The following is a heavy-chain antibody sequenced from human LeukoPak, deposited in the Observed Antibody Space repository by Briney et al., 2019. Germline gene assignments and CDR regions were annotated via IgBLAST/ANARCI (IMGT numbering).Heavy chain of an antibody. V-gene: IGHV3-7*03. CDR3: AKDQGILWFGLFDY. D-gene: IGHD3-10*01. CDR1: GFTFSSYW. J-gene: IGHJ4*02. CDR2: IKQDATEQ. Sequence: GGSLRLSCAASGFTFSSYWMSWVRQAPGKGLEWVANIKQDATEQYYEESAKGRFTISRDNSKNTLYLQMNSLRAEDTAVYYCAKDQGILWFGLFDYWGQGTLVTVSS.